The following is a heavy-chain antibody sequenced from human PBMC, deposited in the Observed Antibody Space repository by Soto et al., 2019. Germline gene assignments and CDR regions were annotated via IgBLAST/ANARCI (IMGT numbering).Heavy chain of an antibody. CDR1: GGSISHYY. V-gene: IGHV4-59*01. J-gene: IGHJ4*02. CDR3: ARGRPSDYDFWSGYHDY. CDR2: AYYSGST. D-gene: IGHD3-3*01. Sequence: SETLFLTCSVSGGSISHYYWSWIRQSPGKGLERIGYAYYSGSTNYNPSLKSQVTISVDTSKNQFSLKLSSVTAADTAVYYCARGRPSDYDFWSGYHDYWGQGTLVTVSS.